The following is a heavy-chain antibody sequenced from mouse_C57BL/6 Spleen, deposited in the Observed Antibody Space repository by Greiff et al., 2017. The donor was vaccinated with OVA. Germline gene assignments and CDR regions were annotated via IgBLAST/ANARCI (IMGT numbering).Heavy chain of an antibody. CDR2: IDPSDSYT. Sequence: QVQLQQPGAELVMPGASVKLSCKASGYTFTSYWMHWVKQRPGQGLEWIGEIDPSDSYTNYNQKFKGKSTLTVDKSSSTAYMQLSSLTSEDSAVYYCAVCGSSYSYFDVWGTGTTVTVSS. CDR1: GYTFTSYW. D-gene: IGHD1-1*01. J-gene: IGHJ1*03. V-gene: IGHV1-69*01. CDR3: AVCGSSYSYFDV.